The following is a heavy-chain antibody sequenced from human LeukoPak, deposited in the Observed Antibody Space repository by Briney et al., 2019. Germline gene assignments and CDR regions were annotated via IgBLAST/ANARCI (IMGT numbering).Heavy chain of an antibody. D-gene: IGHD3-10*01. CDR1: GFTFSSYS. CDR3: AKLTGYGSGRTDAFDI. Sequence: PGGSLRLSCAASGFTFSSYSMNWVRQAPGKGLEWVSGISWNSGSIGYADSVKGRFTISRDNAKNSLYLQMNSLRAEDMALYYCAKLTGYGSGRTDAFDIWGQGTMVTVSS. J-gene: IGHJ3*02. V-gene: IGHV3-9*03. CDR2: ISWNSGSI.